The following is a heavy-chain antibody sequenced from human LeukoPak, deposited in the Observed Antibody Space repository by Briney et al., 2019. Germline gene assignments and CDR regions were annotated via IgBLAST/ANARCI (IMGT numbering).Heavy chain of an antibody. CDR3: ARDPRFELLWFGEFQLFDY. Sequence: ASVKVSCKASGYTFNNYGISWVRQAPGQGLEWMGWISAYNGNTNYAQKLQGRVTMTTDTSTSTAYMELRSLRSDDTAVYYCARDPRFELLWFGEFQLFDYWGQGTLVTVSS. CDR1: GYTFNNYG. V-gene: IGHV1-18*01. D-gene: IGHD3-10*01. CDR2: ISAYNGNT. J-gene: IGHJ4*02.